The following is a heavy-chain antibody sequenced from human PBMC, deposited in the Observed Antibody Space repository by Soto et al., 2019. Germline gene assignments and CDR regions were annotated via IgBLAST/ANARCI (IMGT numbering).Heavy chain of an antibody. CDR1: GYTFTSYD. J-gene: IGHJ6*02. CDR3: ARESGTYDFWSGYYNYYGMDV. D-gene: IGHD3-3*01. Sequence: ASVKVSCKASGYTFTSYDINWVRQATGQGLEWMGWMNPNSGNTGYAQKFQGRVTMTRNTSISTAYMELSSLRSEDTAVYYCARESGTYDFWSGYYNYYGMDVWGQGTTVTSP. V-gene: IGHV1-8*01. CDR2: MNPNSGNT.